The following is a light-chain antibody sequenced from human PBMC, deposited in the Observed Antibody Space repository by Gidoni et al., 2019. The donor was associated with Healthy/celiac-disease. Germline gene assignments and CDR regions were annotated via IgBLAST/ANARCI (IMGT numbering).Light chain of an antibody. V-gene: IGKV3-15*01. CDR1: QSVSSN. Sequence: EIVMTQSPATLSASQGERATLSGRASQSVSSNLAWYQQKPVQAPRLLIYGAATRATGIPARFSGSGSGTEFTLTISSLQAEDFAVYYCQQYNNWPRTFGQGTKVEIK. CDR3: QQYNNWPRT. J-gene: IGKJ1*01. CDR2: GAA.